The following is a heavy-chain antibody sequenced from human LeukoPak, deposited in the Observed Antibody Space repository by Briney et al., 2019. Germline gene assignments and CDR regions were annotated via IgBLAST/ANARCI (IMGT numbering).Heavy chain of an antibody. J-gene: IGHJ3*02. V-gene: IGHV3-21*01. CDR1: GFTFSSFT. CDR2: ISNSGDYI. Sequence: GSLRLSCTVSGFTFSSFTMNWVRQGPGKGLGWVASISNSGDYISYADSLKGRFTISRDNAKNSLFLQMSSLRAEDTAVYYCAREMYAGWYFAFDIWGQGTMVTVSS. CDR3: AREMYAGWYFAFDI. D-gene: IGHD6-19*01.